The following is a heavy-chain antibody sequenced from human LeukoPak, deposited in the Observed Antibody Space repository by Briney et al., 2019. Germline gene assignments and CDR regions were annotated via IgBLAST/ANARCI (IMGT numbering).Heavy chain of an antibody. CDR1: GGSFGGYY. CDR3: ARAPYFQSTRFQH. V-gene: IGHV4-34*01. CDR2: INHSGST. Sequence: SETLSLTCAVYGGSFGGYYWSWIRQPPGKGLEWIGEINHSGSTNYNPSLKSRVTISVDTSKNQFSLKLSSVTAADTAVYYCARAPYFQSTRFQHWGQGTLVTVSS. J-gene: IGHJ1*01. D-gene: IGHD5/OR15-5a*01.